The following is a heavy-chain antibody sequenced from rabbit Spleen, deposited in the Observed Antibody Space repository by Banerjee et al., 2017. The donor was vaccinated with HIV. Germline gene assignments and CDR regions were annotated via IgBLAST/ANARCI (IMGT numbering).Heavy chain of an antibody. CDR3: ARGDNSRGWGSNL. J-gene: IGHJ4*01. D-gene: IGHD4-1*01. Sequence: QEQLVETGGGLVQPGGSLTLSCKASGFAFSRYGMSWVRQAPGKGLEWIGYIDPVFGSTYYASWVNGRFSISRENTQNTVSLQMNSLTAADTATYFCARGDNSRGWGSNLWGQGTLVTVS. V-gene: IGHV1S47*01. CDR2: IDPVFGST. CDR1: GFAFSRYG.